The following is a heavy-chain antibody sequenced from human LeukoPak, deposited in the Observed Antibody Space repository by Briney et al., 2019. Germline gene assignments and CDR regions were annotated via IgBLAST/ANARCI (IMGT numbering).Heavy chain of an antibody. D-gene: IGHD3-22*01. J-gene: IGHJ4*02. V-gene: IGHV3-23*01. Sequence: GGSPRLSCAASGFTFSSYAMSWVRQAPGKGLEWVSAISGSGGSTYYADSVKGRFTISRDNSKNTLYLQMNSLRAEDTAVYYCAKGLLDYDSSGYLDYFDYWGQGTLVTVSS. CDR1: GFTFSSYA. CDR2: ISGSGGST. CDR3: AKGLLDYDSSGYLDYFDY.